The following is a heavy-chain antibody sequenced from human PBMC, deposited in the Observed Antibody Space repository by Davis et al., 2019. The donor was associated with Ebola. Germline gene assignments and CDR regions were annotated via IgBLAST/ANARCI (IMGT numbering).Heavy chain of an antibody. CDR3: ARDFGYGFDY. V-gene: IGHV3-48*02. D-gene: IGHD5-18*01. CDR2: IHIGDGRI. J-gene: IGHJ4*02. Sequence: GESLKISCAASGFTFTDYSMNWVRQAPAKGLEWISYIHIGDGRIYYADSVKGRFTISRDNAKNSMYLQMNSLRDEDTAVYYCARDFGYGFDYWGQGTLVTVSS. CDR1: GFTFTDYS.